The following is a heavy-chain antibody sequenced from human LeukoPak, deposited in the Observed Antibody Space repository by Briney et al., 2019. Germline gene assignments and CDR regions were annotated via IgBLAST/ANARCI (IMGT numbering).Heavy chain of an antibody. V-gene: IGHV3-53*01. CDR1: GFTVSSNY. D-gene: IGHD6-19*01. CDR3: ARVSSDSNGWYHFDY. CDR2: INSGGGT. J-gene: IGHJ4*02. Sequence: GGSLRLSCAASGFTVSSNYMGWVGQAPGKGLEWVSHINSGGGTNHADSVKGRFTISRDNSKNTLYLQMNSLRVEDTAVYYCARVSSDSNGWYHFDYWGQGTLVTVSS.